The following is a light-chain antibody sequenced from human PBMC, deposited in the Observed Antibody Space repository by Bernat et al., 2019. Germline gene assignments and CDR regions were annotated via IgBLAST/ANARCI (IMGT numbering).Light chain of an antibody. CDR2: EVT. V-gene: IGLV2-23*02. CDR1: SSDVGSYNL. J-gene: IGLJ2*01. CDR3: CSYAGRSTFDV. Sequence: QSALTQPASVSGSPGQSITISCTGTSSDVGSYNLVSWYQQHPGKAPKLIIYEVTKRPSGVSNRFSGSKPGNTASLTISGLQPEDEADYFCCSYAGRSTFDVFGGGTELTVL.